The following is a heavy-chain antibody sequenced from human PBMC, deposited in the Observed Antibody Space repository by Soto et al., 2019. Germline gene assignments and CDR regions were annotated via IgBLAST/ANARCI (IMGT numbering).Heavy chain of an antibody. J-gene: IGHJ6*03. CDR3: ARDRGYSGYDYYYYYMDV. D-gene: IGHD5-12*01. V-gene: IGHV3-53*04. CDR2: IYSGGST. CDR1: GFTVSSNY. Sequence: PGGSLRLSCAASGFTVSSNYMSWVRQAPGKGLERVSVIYSGGSTYYADSVKGRFTISRHNSKNTLYLQMNSLRAEDTAVYYCARDRGYSGYDYYYYYMDVWGKGTTVTVSS.